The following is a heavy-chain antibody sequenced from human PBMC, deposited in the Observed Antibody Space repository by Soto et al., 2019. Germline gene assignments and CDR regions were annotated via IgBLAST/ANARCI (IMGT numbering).Heavy chain of an antibody. Sequence: EVQVVESGGGLVQPGGSLRLSCAAAGFTFSSHWMTWVRQVPGKGLEWVANINQDGSDQYYVDSVKGRFTISRDDAKNSLCLHMSSRRVEDTAVYYCATSMRHTLNPWGQGSLVTVSS. CDR1: GFTFSSHW. J-gene: IGHJ5*02. D-gene: IGHD2-8*01. CDR2: INQDGSDQ. CDR3: ATSMRHTLNP. V-gene: IGHV3-7*01.